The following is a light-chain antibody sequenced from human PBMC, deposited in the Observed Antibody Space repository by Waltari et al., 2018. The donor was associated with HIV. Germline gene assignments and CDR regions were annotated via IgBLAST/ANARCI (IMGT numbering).Light chain of an antibody. CDR3: AAWDDSLRGVV. J-gene: IGLJ2*01. CDR1: SSHLGSNS. CDR2: RNN. V-gene: IGLV1-47*01. Sequence: QSVLTQPPSASGTPGQRVTISCSGSSSHLGSNSVYWYQQLPGRAPKLLIDRNNQRPSGVPDRFSGSKSGTSASRAISGLRSDDEADYYCAAWDDSLRGVVFGGGAKLTVL.